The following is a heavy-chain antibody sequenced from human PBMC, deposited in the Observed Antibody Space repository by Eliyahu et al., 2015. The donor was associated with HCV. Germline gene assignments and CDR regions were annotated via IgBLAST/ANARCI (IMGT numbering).Heavy chain of an antibody. D-gene: IGHD5-12*01. CDR1: GGSISSSSYY. CDR2: IYYSGST. Sequence: QLQLQESGPGLVKPSETLSLTCTVSGGSISSSSYYWGWIRQPPGKGLEWIGSIYYSGSTYYNPSLKSRVTISVDTSKNQFSLKLSSVTAADTAVYYCVWVTYSGYDEMTLKLFDYWGQGTLVTVSS. V-gene: IGHV4-39*01. CDR3: VWVTYSGYDEMTLKLFDY. J-gene: IGHJ4*02.